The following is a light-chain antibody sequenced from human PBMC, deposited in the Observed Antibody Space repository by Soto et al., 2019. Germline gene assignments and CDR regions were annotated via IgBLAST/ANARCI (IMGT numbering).Light chain of an antibody. Sequence: SYELTQSPSVSVAPGQTATITCAGDNIGRKSVHWYQQKPGQAPRLVVYDDSDRPSGIPERFSGSNSGNTATLTISRVEAGDEAYYYCQVWVTGSAHPNVLFGGGTKLTVL. CDR1: NIGRKS. J-gene: IGLJ3*02. CDR3: QVWVTGSAHPNVL. V-gene: IGLV3-21*02. CDR2: DDS.